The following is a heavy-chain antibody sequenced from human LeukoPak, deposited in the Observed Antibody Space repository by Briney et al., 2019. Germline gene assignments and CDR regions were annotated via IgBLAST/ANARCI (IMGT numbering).Heavy chain of an antibody. J-gene: IGHJ6*02. CDR3: ARVYKAGIAAASRRKTYGMDV. V-gene: IGHV1-8*01. CDR1: GYTFTSYD. D-gene: IGHD6-13*01. Sequence: ASVKASCKASGYTFTSYDINRVRQATGQGLEWMGWMNPNSGNTCYAQKFQGRVTMTRNTSVSSAYMELSSLRSDDTAVYYCARVYKAGIAAASRRKTYGMDVWGQGTTVTVSS. CDR2: MNPNSGNT.